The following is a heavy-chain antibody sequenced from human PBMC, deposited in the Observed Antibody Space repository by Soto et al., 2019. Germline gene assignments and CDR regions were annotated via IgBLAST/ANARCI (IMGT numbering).Heavy chain of an antibody. CDR3: ARVDGESRMDV. D-gene: IGHD2-21*01. J-gene: IGHJ6*02. Sequence: GGSLRLSFAASGFTFSDYYMSWIRQAPGKGLEWISYIVSGSTYTNYADSVKGRFTISRDNAKESLYLEMNSLRAEDTAVYYCARVDGESRMDVWGQGTTVSVSS. CDR2: IVSGSTYT. CDR1: GFTFSDYY. V-gene: IGHV3-11*06.